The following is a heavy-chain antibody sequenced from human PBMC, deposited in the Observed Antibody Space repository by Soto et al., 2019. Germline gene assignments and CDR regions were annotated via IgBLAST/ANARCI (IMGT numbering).Heavy chain of an antibody. J-gene: IGHJ5*02. CDR3: ANDIVPLARQLLPGWFDP. Sequence: PGGSLRLSCAASGFTFDDYAMHWVRQAPGKGLEWVSGISWTSGSIGYADSVKGRFTISRDNAKNSLYLQMNSLRAEDTALYYCANDIVPLARQLLPGWFDPWGQGTLVTVSS. V-gene: IGHV3-9*01. CDR1: GFTFDDYA. CDR2: ISWTSGSI. D-gene: IGHD6-6*01.